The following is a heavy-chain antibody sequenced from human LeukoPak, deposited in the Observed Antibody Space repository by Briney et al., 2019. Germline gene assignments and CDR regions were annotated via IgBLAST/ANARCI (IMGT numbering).Heavy chain of an antibody. V-gene: IGHV4-39*01. CDR3: ASYVLLWFGELSPPGN. Sequence: SETLSLTCTVSGGSISSSSHYWGWIRQPPGKGLEWIGSIYYSGSTYYNPSLKSRVTISVDTSKNQFSLKLSSVTAADTAVYYCASYVLLWFGELSPPGNWGQGTLVTVSS. J-gene: IGHJ4*02. CDR2: IYYSGST. D-gene: IGHD3-10*01. CDR1: GGSISSSSHY.